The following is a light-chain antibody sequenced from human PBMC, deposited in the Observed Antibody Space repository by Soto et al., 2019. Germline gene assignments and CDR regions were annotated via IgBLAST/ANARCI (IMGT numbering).Light chain of an antibody. CDR3: QQDYNLPIN. V-gene: IGKV3D-7*01. CDR1: QSVNNF. CDR2: GAS. Sequence: EILLTQSPATLPLSPGEIATLSCSASQSVNNFLAWYQQKPGQAPRLLIYGASTRATGIPARFSGSGSGTDFTLTIGSLQPEDFAVYYCQQDYNLPINFGPGTRLEIK. J-gene: IGKJ5*01.